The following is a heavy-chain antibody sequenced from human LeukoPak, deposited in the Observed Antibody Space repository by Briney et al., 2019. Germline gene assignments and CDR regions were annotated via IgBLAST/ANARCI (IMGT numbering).Heavy chain of an antibody. V-gene: IGHV3-66*01. J-gene: IGHJ4*02. D-gene: IGHD1-26*01. CDR2: IYSGGTT. Sequence: GGSLRLSCAASGFTVSSSYISWVRQAPGKGLEWVSVIYSGGTTYYADSVKGRFTISRDNSKNTVYLQMNTVRVEDTAVYYCARVGATRLFDYWGQGTLVTVSS. CDR3: ARVGATRLFDY. CDR1: GFTVSSSY.